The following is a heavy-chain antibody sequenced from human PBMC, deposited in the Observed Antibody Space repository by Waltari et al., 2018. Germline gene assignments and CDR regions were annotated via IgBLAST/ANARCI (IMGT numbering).Heavy chain of an antibody. D-gene: IGHD2-2*01. Sequence: QVHLQESGPGLVKPSETLSLTCTVSGGSISDHSWSWTRQPPGKELEWIGHMYYGGSTKYNPSLKSRVTISVDTSRNQFSLNLSSMTAADTAVYYCVRQFGSSSEMYYYGMDAWGQGTTITVSS. CDR2: MYYGGST. CDR3: VRQFGSSSEMYYYGMDA. CDR1: GGSISDHS. V-gene: IGHV4-59*11. J-gene: IGHJ6*02.